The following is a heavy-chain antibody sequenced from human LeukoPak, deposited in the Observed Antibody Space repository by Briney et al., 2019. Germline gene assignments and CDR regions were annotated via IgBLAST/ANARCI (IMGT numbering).Heavy chain of an antibody. Sequence: PSETLSLTCTVSSVSITSTNYYWGWIRQSPGKGLEWIGGIFYNGITHYNPSLKSRITISVDTSKNQFSLKLTSVTAADTAVYYCARATTGGDFDLWGQGALVSVSS. D-gene: IGHD1/OR15-1a*01. CDR2: IFYNGIT. CDR3: ARATTGGDFDL. J-gene: IGHJ3*01. V-gene: IGHV4-39*07. CDR1: SVSITSTNYY.